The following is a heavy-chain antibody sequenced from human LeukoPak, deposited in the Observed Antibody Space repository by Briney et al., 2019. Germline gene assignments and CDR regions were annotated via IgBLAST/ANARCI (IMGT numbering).Heavy chain of an antibody. Sequence: SETLTLTCAVYGGSFSGYYWSWIRQPPGKGLEWIGEINHSGSTNYNPSLKSRVTISVDTSKNQFSLKLSSVTAADTAVYYCARALGYCSSTSCRPVYFDYWGQGTLVTVSS. CDR1: GGSFSGYY. CDR2: INHSGST. CDR3: ARALGYCSSTSCRPVYFDY. J-gene: IGHJ4*02. V-gene: IGHV4-34*01. D-gene: IGHD2-2*01.